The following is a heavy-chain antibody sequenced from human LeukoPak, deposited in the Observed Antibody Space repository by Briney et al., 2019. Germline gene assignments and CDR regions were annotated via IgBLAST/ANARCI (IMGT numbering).Heavy chain of an antibody. J-gene: IGHJ5*02. V-gene: IGHV4-30-2*01. CDR1: GGSISSGGYY. D-gene: IGHD3-16*02. CDR2: IYHSGST. CDR3: ARDVWGSYRTGP. Sequence: SQTLSLTCTVSGGSISSGGYYWSWIRQPPGKGLEWIGYIYHSGSTYYNPSLKSRVTISVDRSKNQFSLKLSSVTAADTAVYYCARDVWGSYRTGPWGQGTLVTVSS.